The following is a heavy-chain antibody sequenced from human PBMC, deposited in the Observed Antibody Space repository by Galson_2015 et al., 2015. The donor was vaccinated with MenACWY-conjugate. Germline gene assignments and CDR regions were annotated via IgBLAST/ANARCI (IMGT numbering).Heavy chain of an antibody. CDR2: IKPKTDGGTA. D-gene: IGHD1-14*01. Sequence: SLRLSCAASGFTFTDAWMTWVRQAPGKGLEWVGRIKPKTDGGTADHGAPVKGRFTISRDDSEKTLFLQMDSLRTEDSAVYYCATLAYGYNPHWGQGTLVTVSS. CDR1: GFTFTDAW. CDR3: ATLAYGYNPH. J-gene: IGHJ4*02. V-gene: IGHV3-15*01.